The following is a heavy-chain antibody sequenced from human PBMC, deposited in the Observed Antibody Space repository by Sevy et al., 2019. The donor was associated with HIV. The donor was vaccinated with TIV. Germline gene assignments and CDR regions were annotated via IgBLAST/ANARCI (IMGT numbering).Heavy chain of an antibody. J-gene: IGHJ4*02. V-gene: IGHV3-30*04. CDR3: ARAPRAVIEACPYSFDD. CDR1: GFTFSSYV. CDR2: VSYDGSNK. Sequence: GGSLRLSCAASGFTFSSYVMHWVRQAPGKGPEWVAVVSYDGSNKDYADSVKGRFTISRDNSKSTLYLQMNTLRPEDTAVYSCARAPRAVIEACPYSFDDRGQGTLVTVSS. D-gene: IGHD6-13*01.